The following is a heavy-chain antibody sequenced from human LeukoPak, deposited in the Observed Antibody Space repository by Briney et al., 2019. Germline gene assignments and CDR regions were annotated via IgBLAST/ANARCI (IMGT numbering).Heavy chain of an antibody. CDR3: VRSVSGKYGLFDY. Sequence: PSCSVRHSFVSGKFTFICGGRHLIHKAPGKGLEWVAFIRYDGNDKYYADSVKGRFTISRDNSKNTMYLQMNSLRVEDTAVYYCVRSVSGKYGLFDYWGQGTLVIVSS. CDR1: KFTFICGG. V-gene: IGHV3-30*02. D-gene: IGHD1-26*01. J-gene: IGHJ4*02. CDR2: IRYDGNDK.